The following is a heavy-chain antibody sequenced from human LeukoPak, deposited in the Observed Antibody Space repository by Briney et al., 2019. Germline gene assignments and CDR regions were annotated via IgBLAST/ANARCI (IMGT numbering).Heavy chain of an antibody. Sequence: ASVKVSCKASGYTFTSYGISWVRQAPGQGLEWMGWISAYNGNTNYAQKLQGRVTMTTDTSTSTAYMELRGLRSDDTAVYYCARDRAKNYYDSSGYYLEDYWGQGTLVTVSS. CDR1: GYTFTSYG. V-gene: IGHV1-18*01. CDR3: ARDRAKNYYDSSGYYLEDY. J-gene: IGHJ4*02. D-gene: IGHD3-22*01. CDR2: ISAYNGNT.